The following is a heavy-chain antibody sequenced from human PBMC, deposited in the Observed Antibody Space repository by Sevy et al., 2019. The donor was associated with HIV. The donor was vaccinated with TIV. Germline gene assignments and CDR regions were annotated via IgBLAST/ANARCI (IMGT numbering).Heavy chain of an antibody. Sequence: GGSLRLSCAASGFTFSTYGMHWVRQAPGKGLEWVAVLSYDGREKYYGNSVKGRFTISRDKSKNTLYLQMNSLRDEDTAVYYCAKVGPHCSGGTCYHPLFDYCGQGTLVTVSS. CDR3: AKVGPHCSGGTCYHPLFDY. CDR2: LSYDGREK. D-gene: IGHD2-15*01. J-gene: IGHJ4*02. CDR1: GFTFSTYG. V-gene: IGHV3-30*18.